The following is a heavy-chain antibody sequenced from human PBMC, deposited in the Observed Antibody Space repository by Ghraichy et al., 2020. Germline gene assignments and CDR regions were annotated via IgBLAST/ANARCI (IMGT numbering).Heavy chain of an antibody. CDR2: IKSKADDETT. J-gene: IGHJ2*01. V-gene: IGHV3-15*01. D-gene: IGHD4-17*01. CDR3: TTTLRRYSYFDL. Sequence: GESLNISCAASGFTFSHAWMNWVRQAPGKGLEWVGRIKSKADDETTDYAAAVKGRFTISRDDSKNTLYLQISSLKTADTAVYYCTTTLRRYSYFDLWGRGALVTVSS. CDR1: GFTFSHAW.